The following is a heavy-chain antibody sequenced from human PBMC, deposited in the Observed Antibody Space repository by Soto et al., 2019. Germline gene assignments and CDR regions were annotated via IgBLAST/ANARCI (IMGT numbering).Heavy chain of an antibody. CDR3: ARFPTYYDFWSGYYTPVGYYYYGMDV. D-gene: IGHD3-3*01. CDR1: GGSISSGGYY. J-gene: IGHJ6*02. Sequence: SSETLSLTCTVSGGSISSGGYYWSWNRQHPGKGLEWIGYIYYSGSTYYNPSLKSRVTISVDTSKNQFSLKLSSVTAADTAVYYCARFPTYYDFWSGYYTPVGYYYYGMDVWGQGTTVTVSS. V-gene: IGHV4-31*03. CDR2: IYYSGST.